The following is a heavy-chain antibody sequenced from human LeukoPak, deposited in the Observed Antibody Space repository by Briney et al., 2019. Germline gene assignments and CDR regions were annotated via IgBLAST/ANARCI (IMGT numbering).Heavy chain of an antibody. Sequence: SETLSLTCAVSGYSISSRYYWGWIRQPPGKGLEWIGSISRSGTTYYNPSLKSRVTISVDTSKNQFSLRLSSVTAADTAVYYCARVQYYYDSTASGFDYRGQGTLVTVSS. CDR2: ISRSGTT. V-gene: IGHV4-38-2*01. J-gene: IGHJ4*02. CDR1: GYSISSRYY. D-gene: IGHD3-22*01. CDR3: ARVQYYYDSTASGFDY.